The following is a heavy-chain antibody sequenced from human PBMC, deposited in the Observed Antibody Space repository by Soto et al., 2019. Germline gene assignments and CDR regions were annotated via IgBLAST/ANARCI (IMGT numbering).Heavy chain of an antibody. Sequence: QLQLQASGPGLVKPSSTLSITCTVSGGAISSSSYYWGWIRQPPGKAPEWIGSIYYSGSTDYNPSLNSRATIPVDTSKNQFSLELSSVTAADTAVYYCATAEDLKSGAFDIWGQGTMVPVSS. CDR2: IYYSGST. CDR1: GGAISSSSYY. J-gene: IGHJ3*02. V-gene: IGHV4-39*01. D-gene: IGHD2-2*01. CDR3: ATAEDLKSGAFDI.